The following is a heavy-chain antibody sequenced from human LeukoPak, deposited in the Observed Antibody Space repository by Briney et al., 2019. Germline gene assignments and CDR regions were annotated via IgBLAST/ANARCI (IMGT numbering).Heavy chain of an antibody. Sequence: GGSLRLSCAASGFTFSSYWMSWVRQAPGKGLEWVSNIKQDGSEKYYVDSVKGRFTISRDNAKNSLYLQMNSLRAEDTAVYYCARDRSDIVVVVAANPWGQGTLVTVSS. CDR1: GFTFSSYW. J-gene: IGHJ5*02. V-gene: IGHV3-7*01. CDR3: ARDRSDIVVVVAANP. D-gene: IGHD2-15*01. CDR2: IKQDGSEK.